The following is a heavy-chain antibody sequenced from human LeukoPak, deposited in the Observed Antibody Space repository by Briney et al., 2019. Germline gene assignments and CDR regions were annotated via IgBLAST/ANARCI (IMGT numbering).Heavy chain of an antibody. D-gene: IGHD5-24*01. CDR3: ARDPVEMANPGICSYFDY. CDR1: GGTFSSYA. J-gene: IGHJ4*02. CDR2: VIPIFGIA. Sequence: SVKVSCKASGGTFSSYAISWVRQAPGQGLEWMGRVIPIFGIANYAQKFQGRVTITADKSTSTAYMELSSLRSEDAAVYYCARDPVEMANPGICSYFDYWGQGTLVTVSS. V-gene: IGHV1-69*04.